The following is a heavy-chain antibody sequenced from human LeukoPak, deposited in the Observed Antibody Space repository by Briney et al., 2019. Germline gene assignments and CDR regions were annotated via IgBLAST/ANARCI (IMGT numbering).Heavy chain of an antibody. CDR2: INHSGST. J-gene: IGHJ4*02. V-gene: IGHV4-34*01. D-gene: IGHD2-2*01. CDR3: ARGGQYAKEYYFDY. Sequence: SETLSPTCAVYGGSFSGYYWSWIRQPPGKGLEWIGEINHSGSTNYNPSLKSRVTISVDTSKNQFSLKLSSVTAADTAAYYCARGGQYAKEYYFDYWGQGTLVTVSS. CDR1: GGSFSGYY.